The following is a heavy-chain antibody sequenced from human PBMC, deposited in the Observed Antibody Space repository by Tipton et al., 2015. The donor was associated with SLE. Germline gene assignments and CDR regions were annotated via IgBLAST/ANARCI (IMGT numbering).Heavy chain of an antibody. CDR1: GGSVSGYY. D-gene: IGHD3-22*01. V-gene: IGHV4-34*01. CDR3: AGSPDSGGYPIFDY. J-gene: IGHJ4*02. CDR2: VNHRGGT. Sequence: TLSLTCAVSGGSVSGYYWTWIRQAPGKGLEWIGEVNHRGGTNYNPSLKSRITMSVDTSKNQFSLKLSSMTAADTAVYYCAGSPDSGGYPIFDYWGQGSLVTVSS.